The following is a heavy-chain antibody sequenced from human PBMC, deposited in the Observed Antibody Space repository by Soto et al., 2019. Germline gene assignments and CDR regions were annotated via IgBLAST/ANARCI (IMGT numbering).Heavy chain of an antibody. D-gene: IGHD3-10*01. V-gene: IGHV1-69*13. CDR1: GGTLSSYP. J-gene: IGHJ6*04. CDR2: IIPIFGTA. CDR3: AVGGVYYGSGSYYNDYYYCGVDV. Sequence: SVKVSCKASGGTLSSYPISWVRQAPGQGLEWMGGIIPIFGTANYAQKFQGRVTITADESTSTAYMELSSLRSEDTAVYYCAVGGVYYGSGSYYNDYYYCGVDVWGKGTKVTVSS.